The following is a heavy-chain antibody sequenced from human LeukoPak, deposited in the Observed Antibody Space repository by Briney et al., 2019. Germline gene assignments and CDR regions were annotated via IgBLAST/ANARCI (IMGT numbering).Heavy chain of an antibody. D-gene: IGHD4-17*01. CDR1: GFTFSSYS. J-gene: IGHJ4*02. Sequence: SGGSLRLSCAASGFTFSSYSMNWVRQAPGKGLEWVSSISSSSSYIYYADSVKGRFTISRDNAKNSLYLQMNSLRAEDTAVYYCARDPGLRRGYFDYWGQGTLVTVSS. CDR3: ARDPGLRRGYFDY. CDR2: ISSSSSYI. V-gene: IGHV3-21*01.